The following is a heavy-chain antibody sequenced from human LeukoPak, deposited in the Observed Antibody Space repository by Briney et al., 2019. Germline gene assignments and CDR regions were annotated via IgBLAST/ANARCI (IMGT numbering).Heavy chain of an antibody. D-gene: IGHD2-2*02. Sequence: SVKVSCKASGGTFSSYAISWVRQAPGQGLEWMGGIIPIFGTANYAQKFQGRVTITTDESTSTAYMELSSLRSEDTAVYYCAREGRQLLYPEGDAFDIWDQGTMVTVSS. CDR2: IIPIFGTA. V-gene: IGHV1-69*05. J-gene: IGHJ3*02. CDR1: GGTFSSYA. CDR3: AREGRQLLYPEGDAFDI.